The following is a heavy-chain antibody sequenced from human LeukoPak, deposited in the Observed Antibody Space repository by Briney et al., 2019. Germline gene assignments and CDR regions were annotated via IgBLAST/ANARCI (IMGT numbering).Heavy chain of an antibody. CDR3: ARATALLWFGESPFDY. D-gene: IGHD3-10*01. CDR1: GYTFTSYD. CDR2: MNPNSGNT. V-gene: IGHV1-8*03. Sequence: GASVKVSCKASGYTFTSYDINWVRQATGQGLEWMGWMNPNSGNTGYAQKFQGRVTITRNTSISTAYMELSSLRSEDTAVYYCARATALLWFGESPFDYWGQGTLVTVSS. J-gene: IGHJ4*02.